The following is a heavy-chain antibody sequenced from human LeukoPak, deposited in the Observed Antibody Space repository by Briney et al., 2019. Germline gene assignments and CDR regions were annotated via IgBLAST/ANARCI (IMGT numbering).Heavy chain of an antibody. V-gene: IGHV3-23*01. CDR3: AKDRPNYYHSNGHYYRRDGDS. CDR2: ITSSGEAT. J-gene: IGHJ5*01. Sequence: GGSLRRYCDASRFTFSINAMSWVRQGTGKGLEWVSSITSSGEATYYADSVKGRFTFSRDNSRYTLFLQMNSLTAEDTAVYYCAKDRPNYYHSNGHYYRRDGDSWGQGTLVSVSS. D-gene: IGHD3-22*01. CDR1: RFTFSINA.